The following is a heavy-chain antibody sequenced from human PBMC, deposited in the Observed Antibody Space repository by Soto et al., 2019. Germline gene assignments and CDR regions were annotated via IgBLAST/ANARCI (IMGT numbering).Heavy chain of an antibody. J-gene: IGHJ4*02. D-gene: IGHD2-15*01. CDR1: GGSISSYY. CDR3: ERFVPCSDASCALDY. Sequence: SETLSLTCTVSGGSISSYYWSWIRQPPGKGLEWIGCIYYTGSTNYNPSLKSRVTISVDTSKNQFSLKLTSVTAADTAVYYCERFVPCSDASCALDYWGQGTLVTVSS. CDR2: IYYTGST. V-gene: IGHV4-59*12.